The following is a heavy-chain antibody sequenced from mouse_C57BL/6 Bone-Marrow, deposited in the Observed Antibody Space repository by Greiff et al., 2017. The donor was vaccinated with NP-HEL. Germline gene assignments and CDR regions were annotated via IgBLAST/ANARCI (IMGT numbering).Heavy chain of an antibody. CDR1: GFTFTDYY. CDR3: ARYRGDGYYVVDY. D-gene: IGHD2-3*01. CDR2: IRNKANGYTT. V-gene: IGHV7-3*01. J-gene: IGHJ2*01. Sequence: DVMLVESGGGLVQPGGSLSLSCAASGFTFTDYYMSWVRQPPGQALEWLGFIRNKANGYTTEYRASVKGRFTISRENSQSILYLQMNALRAEDSATYYSARYRGDGYYVVDYWGKGTTLTVSS.